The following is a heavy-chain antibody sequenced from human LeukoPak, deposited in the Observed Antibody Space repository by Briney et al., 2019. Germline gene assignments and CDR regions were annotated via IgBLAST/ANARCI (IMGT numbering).Heavy chain of an antibody. CDR2: IIPILGIA. V-gene: IGHV1-69*04. J-gene: IGHJ4*02. Sequence: SVKVSCKASGYTFTGYYMHWVRQAPGQGLEWMGRIIPILGIANYAQKFQGRVTITADKSTSTAYMELSSLRSEDTAVYYCAREATLGYCSGGSCPRGGGYFDYWGQGTLVTVSS. CDR3: AREATLGYCSGGSCPRGGGYFDY. CDR1: GYTFTGYY. D-gene: IGHD2-15*01.